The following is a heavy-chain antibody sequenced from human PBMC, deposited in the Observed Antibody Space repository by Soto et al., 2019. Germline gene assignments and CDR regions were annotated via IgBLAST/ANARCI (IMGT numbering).Heavy chain of an antibody. CDR2: VYHTGNT. J-gene: IGHJ4*02. V-gene: IGHV4-59*01. CDR3: AREQYNWKL. D-gene: IGHD1-20*01. Sequence: SETLSLTCTVSGVSIPPYYWTWIRHPPGKGLEWIGYVYHTGNTYYNPSLKSRVTISLDTSKNQVSLRLKSVTAADTAVYYCAREQYNWKLWGQGTLLTVSS. CDR1: GVSIPPYY.